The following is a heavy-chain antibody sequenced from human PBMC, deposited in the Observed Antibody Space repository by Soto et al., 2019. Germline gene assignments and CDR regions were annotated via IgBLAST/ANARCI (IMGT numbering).Heavy chain of an antibody. CDR3: ARLNSGYHLLMGTYYYYMDV. D-gene: IGHD5-12*01. J-gene: IGHJ6*03. V-gene: IGHV4-39*01. Sequence: SETLSLTCTVSGGSISSSSYYWGWIRQPPGKGLEWIGSIYYSGSTYYNPSLKSRVTISVDTSKNQFSLKLSSVTAADTAVYYCARLNSGYHLLMGTYYYYMDVWGKGTTVTVSS. CDR1: GGSISSSSYY. CDR2: IYYSGST.